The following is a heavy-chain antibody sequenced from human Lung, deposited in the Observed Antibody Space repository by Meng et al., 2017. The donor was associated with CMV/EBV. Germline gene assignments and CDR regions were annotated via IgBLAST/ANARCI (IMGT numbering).Heavy chain of an antibody. Sequence: XTVSGGSISSISYYWGWIRQPPGKGLEWTGSIYYSGSTYYNPSLKSRVTISVDTSKNQFSLKLSSVTAADTAVYYCARAGTDYDFWSGYFGSWFDPWGQGTLVTVSS. J-gene: IGHJ5*02. V-gene: IGHV4-39*07. CDR1: GGSISSISYY. D-gene: IGHD3-3*01. CDR3: ARAGTDYDFWSGYFGSWFDP. CDR2: IYYSGST.